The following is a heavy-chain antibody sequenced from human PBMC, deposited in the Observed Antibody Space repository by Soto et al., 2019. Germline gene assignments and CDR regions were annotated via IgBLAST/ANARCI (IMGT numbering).Heavy chain of an antibody. V-gene: IGHV4-59*01. D-gene: IGHD3-22*01. J-gene: IGHJ4*02. CDR1: GGSISRYY. Sequence: PSETLSLTCAVSGGSISRYYWSWIRQPPGKGLEWIGYIYYSGSIDYNPSLKSRVTISLDTSKNQVSLKLNSVTAADTAVYFCASQYYYDSSGSFGRIDYWGQGTLVTVSS. CDR3: ASQYYYDSSGSFGRIDY. CDR2: IYYSGSI.